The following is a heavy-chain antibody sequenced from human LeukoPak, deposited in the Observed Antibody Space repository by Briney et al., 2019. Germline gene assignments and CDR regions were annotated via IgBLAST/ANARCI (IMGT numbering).Heavy chain of an antibody. CDR1: GGSFSGYY. D-gene: IGHD1/OR15-1a*01. CDR2: INHSGST. J-gene: IGHJ5*02. V-gene: IGHV4-34*01. CDR3: ARNKHRNWFDH. Sequence: SETLSLTCAVYGGSFSGYYWSWIRQPPGKGLEWIGEINHSGSTNYNPSLKSRVTISVDTSKNQFSLKLSSVTAADTAVYYCARNKHRNWFDHWGQGTLVTVSS.